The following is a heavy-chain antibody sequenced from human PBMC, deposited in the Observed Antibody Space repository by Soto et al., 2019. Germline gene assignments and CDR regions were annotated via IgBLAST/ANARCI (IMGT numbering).Heavy chain of an antibody. D-gene: IGHD4-17*01. CDR2: IYYSGST. J-gene: IGHJ4*02. Sequence: SETLSLTCTVSGGSISSSSYYWGWIRQPPGKGLEWIGSIYYSGSTYYNPSLKSRVTISVDTSKNQFSLKLSSVTAADTAVYYCARHTGYFYTVTTPFDYWGQGTLVT. V-gene: IGHV4-39*01. CDR1: GGSISSSSYY. CDR3: ARHTGYFYTVTTPFDY.